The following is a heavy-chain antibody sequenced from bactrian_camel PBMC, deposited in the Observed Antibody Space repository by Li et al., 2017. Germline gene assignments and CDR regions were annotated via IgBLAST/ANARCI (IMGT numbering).Heavy chain of an antibody. D-gene: IGHD1*01. CDR3: AAAPPLGHCTGELRRAYEYKY. V-gene: IGHV3S26*01. CDR1: GYTYSNGC. CDR2: IDGVGTT. J-gene: IGHJ4*01. Sequence: QLVESGGNSVQAGGSLRLSCAASGYTYSNGCMAWFRQAVKARERVAAIDGVGTTRYADSVKGRFTISRDDDSNTLYLQMNTLQTEDEGTYICAAAPPLGHCTGELRRAYEYKYWGQGTQVTVS.